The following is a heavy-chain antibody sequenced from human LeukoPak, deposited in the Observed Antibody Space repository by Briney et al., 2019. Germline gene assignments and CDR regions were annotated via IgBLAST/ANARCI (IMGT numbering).Heavy chain of an antibody. CDR3: HPLAFVTN. CDR2: IKDDGSTT. Sequence: GGSLRLSCAVSGFTFGGRLMHWVRQAPGKGLVWVALIKDDGSTTNYADSVKCRFTASRDDAKNTVYLQMSSLRAEDTAVYYCHPLAFVTNWGQGTLVTVSS. J-gene: IGHJ4*02. V-gene: IGHV3-74*01. D-gene: IGHD2-8*01. CDR1: GFTFGGRL.